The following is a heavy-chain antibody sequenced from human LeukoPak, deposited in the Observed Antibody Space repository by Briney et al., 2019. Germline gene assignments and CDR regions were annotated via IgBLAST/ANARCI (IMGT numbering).Heavy chain of an antibody. V-gene: IGHV3-30*07. CDR3: ARDRLEYQLLGYYYYGMDV. J-gene: IGHJ6*02. CDR2: SNK. Sequence: SNKYYADSVKGRFTISRDNSKNTLYLQMNSLRAEDTAVYYCARDRLEYQLLGYYYYGMDVWGQGTTVTVSS. D-gene: IGHD2-2*01.